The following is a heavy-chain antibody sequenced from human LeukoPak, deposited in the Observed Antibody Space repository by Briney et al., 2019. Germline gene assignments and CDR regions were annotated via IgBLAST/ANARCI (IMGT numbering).Heavy chain of an antibody. CDR3: ARGVGGKVPAARDY. CDR1: GGSISSYY. V-gene: IGHV4-59*12. Sequence: SETLSLTCTVSGGSISSYYWSWIRQPPGKGLEWIGYIYYSGSTNYNPPLKSRVTISVDTSKNQFSLKLSSVTAADTAVYYCARGVGGKVPAARDYWGQGTLVTVSS. J-gene: IGHJ4*02. CDR2: IYYSGST. D-gene: IGHD2-2*01.